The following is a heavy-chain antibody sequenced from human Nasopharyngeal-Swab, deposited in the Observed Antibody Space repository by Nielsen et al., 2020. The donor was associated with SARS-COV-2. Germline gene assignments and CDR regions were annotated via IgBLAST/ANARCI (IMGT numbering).Heavy chain of an antibody. CDR3: VRDSKYYSMDV. CDR2: ISWNSGAD. D-gene: IGHD3-10*01. J-gene: IGHJ6*02. Sequence: GGSLRLSCAASGFTFVDYAMHWVRQVPGKGLDWVAGISWNSGADVYADSVEGRFTISRDNAKKSLFLEMNNLRIEDTALYYCVRDSKYYSMDVWSQGTTVTVSS. CDR1: GFTFVDYA. V-gene: IGHV3-9*01.